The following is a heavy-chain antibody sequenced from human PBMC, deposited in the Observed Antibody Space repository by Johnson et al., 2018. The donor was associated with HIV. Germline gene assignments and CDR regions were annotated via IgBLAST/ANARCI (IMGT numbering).Heavy chain of an antibody. D-gene: IGHD3-22*01. V-gene: IGHV3-20*04. CDR3: ARGTYYYDTSGYLTRPRAFDV. Sequence: VQLVESGGGVVQPGRSMRLSCAASGFTFSSYDLHWVRQAPGKGLEWVSGINWNGGTPVSADSLKGRFTISRDNAKNAVYLQMNSLRVEDTALYYCARGTYYYDTSGYLTRPRAFDVWGQGTTVTVSS. J-gene: IGHJ3*01. CDR1: GFTFSSYD. CDR2: INWNGGTP.